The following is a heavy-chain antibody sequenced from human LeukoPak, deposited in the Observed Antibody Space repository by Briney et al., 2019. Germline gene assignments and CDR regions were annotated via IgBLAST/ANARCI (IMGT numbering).Heavy chain of an antibody. CDR3: ARVGSAAAGDY. CDR2: INHSGST. J-gene: IGHJ4*02. Sequence: SETLSLTCAVYGGSFSGYYWSWIRQPPGKGLEWIGEINHSGSTNYNPSLKSRVTISVDTSKNQFSLKLSSVAAADTAVYYCARVGSAAAGDYWGQGTLVTVSS. CDR1: GGSFSGYY. D-gene: IGHD6-13*01. V-gene: IGHV4-34*01.